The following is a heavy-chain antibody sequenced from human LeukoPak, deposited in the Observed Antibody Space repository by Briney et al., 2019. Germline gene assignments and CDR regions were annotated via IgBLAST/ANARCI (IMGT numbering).Heavy chain of an antibody. J-gene: IGHJ6*03. CDR1: GGSISSSSYY. CDR3: ARGRSGSRYYYYYMDV. D-gene: IGHD1-26*01. V-gene: IGHV4-39*06. CDR2: IYYSGST. Sequence: SETLSLTCTVSGGSISSSSYYWGWLRQPPGKGLVWIGSIYYSGSTYYNPSLKSRVTISVDTSKNQFALKLSSVTAADTAVYYCARGRSGSRYYYYYMDVWGKGTTVTISS.